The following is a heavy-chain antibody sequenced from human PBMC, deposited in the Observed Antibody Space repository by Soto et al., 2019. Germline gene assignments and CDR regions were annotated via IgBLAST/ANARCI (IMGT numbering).Heavy chain of an antibody. V-gene: IGHV3-30*18. CDR3: AKDRRDGYNPYYFDY. Sequence: GGSLRLSCAASGFTFSSYGMHWVRQAPGKGLEWVAVISYDGSNKYYADSVKGRFTISRDNSKNTLYLQMNSLRAEDTAVYYCAKDRRDGYNPYYFDYWGQGT. D-gene: IGHD5-12*01. CDR1: GFTFSSYG. J-gene: IGHJ4*02. CDR2: ISYDGSNK.